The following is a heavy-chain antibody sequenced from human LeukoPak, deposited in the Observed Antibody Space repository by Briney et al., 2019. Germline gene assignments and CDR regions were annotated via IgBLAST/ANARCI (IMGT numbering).Heavy chain of an antibody. Sequence: GGSLRLSCAASGFTFSSYSMNWVRQAPGKGLEWVSYISSSSSTKYYADSVKGRFTISRDNAKNSLYLQMNSLRAEDTAVYYCARRGSGYYAWAFDYWGQGTLVTVSS. CDR3: ARRGSGYYAWAFDY. J-gene: IGHJ4*02. D-gene: IGHD3-3*01. CDR2: ISSSSSTK. V-gene: IGHV3-48*01. CDR1: GFTFSSYS.